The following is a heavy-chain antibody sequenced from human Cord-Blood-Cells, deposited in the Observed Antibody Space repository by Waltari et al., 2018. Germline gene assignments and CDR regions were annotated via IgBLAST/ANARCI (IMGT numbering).Heavy chain of an antibody. J-gene: IGHJ3*02. CDR1: GYTFTGYY. V-gene: IGHV1-2*02. CDR2: INPNSGGT. Sequence: QVQLVQSGAEVKKPGASVKVSCKASGYTFTGYYMHWVRQAPEQGLGWMGGINPNSGGTKDAQKFQGRVTMTRDTSVSTAYRELSRLGSDDTAVYYCARARPVTIFDAFDICGQGTMVTVSS. CDR3: ARARPVTIFDAFDI. D-gene: IGHD3-3*01.